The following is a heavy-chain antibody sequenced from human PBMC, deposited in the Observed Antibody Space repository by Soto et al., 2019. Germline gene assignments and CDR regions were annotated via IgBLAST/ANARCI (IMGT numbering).Heavy chain of an antibody. J-gene: IGHJ6*02. Sequence: PGESLKISCKGSGYSFTSYWISWVRQMPGKGLEGMGRIDPRDSYTNNSPSFQDQVTISADKSISTAYLQWSSLKASDTAMYYCARRYCSGGSCSSVRGDYYYFGRDVWGQGTTVTGSS. V-gene: IGHV5-10-1*04. D-gene: IGHD2-15*01. CDR1: GYSFTSYW. CDR3: ARRYCSGGSCSSVRGDYYYFGRDV. CDR2: IDPRDSYT.